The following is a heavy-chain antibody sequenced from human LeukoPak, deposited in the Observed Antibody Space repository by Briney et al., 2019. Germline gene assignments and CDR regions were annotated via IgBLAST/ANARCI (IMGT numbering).Heavy chain of an antibody. Sequence: GGSLRLSCAASGFTFSSYAMSWVRQAPGKGLEWVSVIYGGGTTHYADSVKGRFTISRDNSKNTLYLQMNSLRAEDTAVYYCEGGDYWGQGTLVTVSS. D-gene: IGHD2-15*01. CDR3: EGGDY. CDR2: IYGGGTT. V-gene: IGHV3-66*01. CDR1: GFTFSSYA. J-gene: IGHJ4*02.